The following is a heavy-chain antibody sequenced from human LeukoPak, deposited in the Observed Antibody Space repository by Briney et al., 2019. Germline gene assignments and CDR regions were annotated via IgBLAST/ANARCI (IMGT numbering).Heavy chain of an antibody. CDR1: GYTLTELS. CDR3: ATDLVNYDFWRGYGEDY. J-gene: IGHJ4*02. D-gene: IGHD3-3*01. Sequence: ASVKVSCKVSGYTLTELSMHWVRQAPGKGLEWMGVFDPEDGETIYAQKFQGRVTMAEDTSTDTAYMELSSLRSEDTAVYYCATDLVNYDFWRGYGEDYWGQGNLVTVSS. CDR2: FDPEDGET. V-gene: IGHV1-24*01.